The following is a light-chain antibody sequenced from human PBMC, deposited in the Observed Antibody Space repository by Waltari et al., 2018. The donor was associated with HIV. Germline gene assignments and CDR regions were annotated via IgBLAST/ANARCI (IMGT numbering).Light chain of an antibody. CDR2: GAS. V-gene: IGKV3-20*01. J-gene: IGKJ5*01. CDR3: QQYSNSAFT. Sequence: DIVLTQSPGTLSLSTGERATLSCRASQGINNNYLAWYQQKPGQAPRLLIYGASSRATGIPDRISGSASGTDFTLSLSRLEPEDSAVYYCQQYSNSAFTFGQGTRLEIK. CDR1: QGINNNY.